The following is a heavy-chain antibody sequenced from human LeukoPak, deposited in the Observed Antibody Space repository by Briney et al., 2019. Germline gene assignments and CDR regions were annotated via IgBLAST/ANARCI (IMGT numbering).Heavy chain of an antibody. CDR3: ARSPPVMYYFDY. V-gene: IGHV4-39*01. CDR2: IYYSGST. Sequence: KPSETLSLTCTVSGGSISSSSYYWGWIRQPPGKGLEWIGSIYYSGSTYYNPSLKSRVTISVDTSKNQFSLKLSSVTAADTAVYYCARSPPVMYYFDYWGQGTLVTVSS. CDR1: GGSISSSSYY. J-gene: IGHJ4*02.